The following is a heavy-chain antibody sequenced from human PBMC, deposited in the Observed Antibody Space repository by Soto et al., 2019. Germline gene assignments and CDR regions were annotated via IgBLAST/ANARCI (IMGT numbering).Heavy chain of an antibody. CDR3: ARLSPSDSSSWFFDY. J-gene: IGHJ4*02. V-gene: IGHV4-59*01. Sequence: SETLSLTCTVSGGSISSYYWSWIRQPPCKVLVCFGYIFFIGSTNYNPSLKSRVTISVDTFKNQFSFNLFSVTAADTALYYCARLSPSDSSSWFFDYWGQGTLVTVSS. CDR2: IFFIGST. D-gene: IGHD6-13*01. CDR1: GGSISSYY.